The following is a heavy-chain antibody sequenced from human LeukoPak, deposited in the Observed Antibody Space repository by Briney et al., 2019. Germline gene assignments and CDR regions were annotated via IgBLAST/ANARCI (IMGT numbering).Heavy chain of an antibody. V-gene: IGHV4-34*01. Sequence: SETLSLTCAVYGGSFSVYYWSWIRQPPGKGLEWIGEINHSGSTNYNPSLKSRVTISVDTYKNQFSLKLSSVTAADTAVYYCARGATKYYYDSSGSNPPRGYYYYMDVWGKGTTVTVSS. CDR2: INHSGST. J-gene: IGHJ6*03. CDR3: ARGATKYYYDSSGSNPPRGYYYYMDV. D-gene: IGHD3-22*01. CDR1: GGSFSVYY.